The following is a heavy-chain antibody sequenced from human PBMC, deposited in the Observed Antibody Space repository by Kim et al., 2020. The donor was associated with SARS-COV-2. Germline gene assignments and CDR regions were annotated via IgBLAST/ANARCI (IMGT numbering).Heavy chain of an antibody. D-gene: IGHD6-13*01. Sequence: YYAEAVKSGFTITRDTAKNSLYMKMNSLRAEDTAVYYCARGYSSSWALDYWGQGTLVTVSS. V-gene: IGHV3-21*01. J-gene: IGHJ4*02. CDR3: ARGYSSSWALDY.